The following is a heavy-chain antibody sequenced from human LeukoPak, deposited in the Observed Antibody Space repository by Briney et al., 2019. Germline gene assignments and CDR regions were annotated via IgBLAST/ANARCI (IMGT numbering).Heavy chain of an antibody. V-gene: IGHV1-46*01. CDR1: GYTFTSYY. CDR3: ARLGTYCGGDCDTDY. CDR2: INPSGGST. J-gene: IGHJ4*02. D-gene: IGHD2-21*02. Sequence: ASVKVSCKASGYTFTSYYMHWVRQAPGQGLEWMGIINPSGGSTSYAQKFQGRVTMTRDTSTSTVYMELSSLRSENTAVYYCARLGTYCGGDCDTDYWGQGTLVTVSS.